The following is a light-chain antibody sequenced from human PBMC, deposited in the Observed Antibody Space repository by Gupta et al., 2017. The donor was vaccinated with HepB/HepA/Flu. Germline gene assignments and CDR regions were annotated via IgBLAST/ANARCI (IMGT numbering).Light chain of an antibody. Sequence: SVLTQPPSASGPPGQRVTTSCSASSSTFGIDYVYWYQQPPGTAPKLLMYRNNQRPAGVPDRFSGSKSGTTASLAINGLRPEDEADYYCATKDDSLYVVFGGGTKLTVL. CDR3: ATKDDSLYVV. CDR1: SSTFGIDY. V-gene: IGLV1-47*01. CDR2: RNN. J-gene: IGLJ2*01.